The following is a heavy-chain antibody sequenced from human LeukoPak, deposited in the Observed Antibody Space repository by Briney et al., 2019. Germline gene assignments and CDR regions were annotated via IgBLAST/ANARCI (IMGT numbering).Heavy chain of an antibody. CDR1: GFSFSTYN. CDR2: ISTGSSYI. J-gene: IGHJ6*02. CDR3: ARAGYGGNHHGMDV. D-gene: IGHD4-23*01. Sequence: GSLRLSCAASGFSFSTYNMNWVRQAPGKGLEWISYISTGSSYIYNADSVKGRFTISRDNAKNSLYLQMNSLRVEDTAAYYCARAGYGGNHHGMDVWGQGTTVTVSS. V-gene: IGHV3-21*05.